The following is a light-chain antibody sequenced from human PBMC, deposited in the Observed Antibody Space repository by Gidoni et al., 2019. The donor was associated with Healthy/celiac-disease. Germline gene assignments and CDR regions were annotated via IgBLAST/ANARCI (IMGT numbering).Light chain of an antibody. J-gene: IGLJ3*02. CDR2: RNN. Sequence: QSVLTQPPSASGTHGQRVTISCSGSSSNSGSNYVYWYQQLPGTAPKLLFYRNNQRPSGVPDRFSGSKSGTSASLAISGLRSEDEADYYCAAWDDSLSGRVFGGGTKLTVL. CDR3: AAWDDSLSGRV. CDR1: SSNSGSNY. V-gene: IGLV1-47*01.